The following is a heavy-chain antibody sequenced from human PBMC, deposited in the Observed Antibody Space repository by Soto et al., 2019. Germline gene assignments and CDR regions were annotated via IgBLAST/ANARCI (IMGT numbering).Heavy chain of an antibody. V-gene: IGHV3-33*01. J-gene: IGHJ6*02. CDR2: IWYDGSNK. CDR3: AREVHWSGYYNLYYYGMDV. Sequence: GGSLRLSCAASGFTFSSYGMHWVRQAPGKGLEWVAVIWYDGSNKYCADSVKGRFTISRDNSKNTLYLQMNSLRAEDTAVYYCAREVHWSGYYNLYYYGMDVWGQGTTVTVSS. CDR1: GFTFSSYG. D-gene: IGHD3-3*01.